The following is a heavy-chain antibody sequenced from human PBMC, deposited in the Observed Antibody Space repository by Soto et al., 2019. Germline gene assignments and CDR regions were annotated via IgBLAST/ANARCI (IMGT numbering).Heavy chain of an antibody. CDR1: GGSITSSNW. Sequence: QVLLQESGPGLMKPSGTLSLTCAVSGGSITSSNWWSWVRQPPGKGLEWIGEIYHSGSTNYNPSLKSRVTMSVDKAKNQCSLKLSSVTAADTAVYYCARGGLTFGGGPWGQGTLVTVSS. D-gene: IGHD3-16*01. J-gene: IGHJ5*02. CDR2: IYHSGST. CDR3: ARGGLTFGGGP. V-gene: IGHV4-4*02.